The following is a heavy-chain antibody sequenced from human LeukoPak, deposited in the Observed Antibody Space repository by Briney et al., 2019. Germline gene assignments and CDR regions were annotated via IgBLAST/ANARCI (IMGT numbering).Heavy chain of an antibody. D-gene: IGHD4-11*01. V-gene: IGHV1-2*06. J-gene: IGHJ3*02. Sequence: GASVKVSCKNPGYSIAGYHIHWVRHAPGQGLEWMGRLNPNYRDTNFAQRFQGRVTMTRDTTITTAFMELNNLRSDDTAIYYCARGAYDYDAFDIWGQGTLVTVSS. CDR2: LNPNYRDT. CDR3: ARGAYDYDAFDI. CDR1: GYSIAGYH.